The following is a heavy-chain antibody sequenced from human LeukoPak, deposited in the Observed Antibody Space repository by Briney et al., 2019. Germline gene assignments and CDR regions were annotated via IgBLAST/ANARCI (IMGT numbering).Heavy chain of an antibody. Sequence: VGSLRLSCAASGFTVSSNYMSWVRQAPGKGLEWVSLIYGGANTYYADSVKGRFTISRDNSKNTLYLQINSLRAEDTAVYYCARGPQGGYIFFDYWGQGTLVSVSS. CDR1: GFTVSSNY. CDR3: ARGPQGGYIFFDY. D-gene: IGHD5-12*01. J-gene: IGHJ4*02. V-gene: IGHV3-66*01. CDR2: IYGGANT.